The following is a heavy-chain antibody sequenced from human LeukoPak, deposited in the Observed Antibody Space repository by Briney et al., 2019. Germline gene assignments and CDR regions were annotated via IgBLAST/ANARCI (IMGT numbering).Heavy chain of an antibody. D-gene: IGHD3-10*01. CDR3: ARALRFHDAFDI. V-gene: IGHV1-69*04. J-gene: IGHJ3*02. Sequence: SVKVSYKASGGTFSSYAISWVRQAPGQGLEWMGRIIPILGIANYAQKFQGRVTITADKSTSTAYMELSSLRSEDTAVYYCARALRFHDAFDIWGQGTMVTVSS. CDR2: IIPILGIA. CDR1: GGTFSSYA.